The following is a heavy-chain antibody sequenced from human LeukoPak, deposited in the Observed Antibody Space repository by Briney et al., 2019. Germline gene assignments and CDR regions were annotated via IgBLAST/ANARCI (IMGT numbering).Heavy chain of an antibody. D-gene: IGHD5-12*01. V-gene: IGHV1-2*02. CDR2: INPNSGGT. CDR3: ARERGYSGYGRNDAFDI. CDR1: GYTFTGYY. Sequence: ASVKVSCKASGYTFTGYYMHWVRQAPGQGLEWMGWINPNSGGTNYAQKFQGRVTMTRDTSISTAYMELSRLRSDDTAVYYCARERGYSGYGRNDAFDIWGQGTMVTVSS. J-gene: IGHJ3*02.